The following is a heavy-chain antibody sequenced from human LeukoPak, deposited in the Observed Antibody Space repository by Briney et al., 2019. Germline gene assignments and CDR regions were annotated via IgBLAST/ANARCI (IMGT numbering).Heavy chain of an antibody. Sequence: ASVKVSCKASGYTFTSYAMHWVRQAPGQRLEWMGWINAGNGNTKYSQKFQGRVTITRDTSASTAYMELSSLRSEDTAVYYCGGSGSYYIPPGYWGQGTLVTVSS. CDR2: INAGNGNT. CDR3: GGSGSYYIPPGY. D-gene: IGHD3-10*01. CDR1: GYTFTSYA. J-gene: IGHJ4*02. V-gene: IGHV1-3*01.